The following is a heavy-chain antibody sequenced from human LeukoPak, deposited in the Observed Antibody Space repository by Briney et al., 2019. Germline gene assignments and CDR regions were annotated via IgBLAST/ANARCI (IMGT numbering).Heavy chain of an antibody. D-gene: IGHD3-9*01. Sequence: GGSLRLSCAASGFTFSSYAMHWVRQAPGKGLEWVAVISYDGSNKYYADSVKGRFTISRDNSKNTLYLQMNSLRAEDTAVYYCAKDLPQLRYFDWLLYGDAFDIWGQGTMVTVSS. CDR2: ISYDGSNK. V-gene: IGHV3-30-3*01. CDR1: GFTFSSYA. J-gene: IGHJ3*02. CDR3: AKDLPQLRYFDWLLYGDAFDI.